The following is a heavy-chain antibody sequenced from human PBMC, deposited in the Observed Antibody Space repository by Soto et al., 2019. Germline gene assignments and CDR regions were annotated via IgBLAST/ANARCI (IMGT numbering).Heavy chain of an antibody. D-gene: IGHD6-19*01. CDR2: IKSKTDGGTT. V-gene: IGHV3-15*07. CDR1: GFTFSNAW. Sequence: GGSLRLSCAASGFTFSNAWMNWVRQAPGKGLEWVGRIKSKTDGGTTDYAAPVKGRFTISRDDSKNTLYLQMNSLKTEDTAVYYCTTVYSSGHDYYYYGMDVWGQGTTVTVSS. J-gene: IGHJ6*02. CDR3: TTVYSSGHDYYYYGMDV.